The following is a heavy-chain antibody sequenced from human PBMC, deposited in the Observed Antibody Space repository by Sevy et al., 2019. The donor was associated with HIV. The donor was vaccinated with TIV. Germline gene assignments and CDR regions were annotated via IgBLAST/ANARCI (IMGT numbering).Heavy chain of an antibody. CDR2: IFSSSSWI. CDR3: TRDKTMLEGRYGMDV. Sequence: GGSLRLSCAASGFIFNDYNMNWVRQAPGKGLEWVSFIFSSSSWIYYADSVKGRFTISRDNTKNSLYLQMNSLRAEDTAVYYCTRDKTMLEGRYGMDVWGQGTTVTVSS. D-gene: IGHD1-1*01. CDR1: GFIFNDYN. V-gene: IGHV3-21*01. J-gene: IGHJ6*02.